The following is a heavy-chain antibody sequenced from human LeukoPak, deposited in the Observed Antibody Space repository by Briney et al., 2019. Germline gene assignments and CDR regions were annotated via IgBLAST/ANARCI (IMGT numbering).Heavy chain of an antibody. D-gene: IGHD3-10*01. J-gene: IGHJ6*02. CDR3: ATDYYGSGSYYKGYYYYYGMDV. Sequence: ASVKVSCKVSGYTLTELPMHWVRQAPGKGLEWMGGFDPEDGETIYAQKFQGRVTMTEDTSTATAYMELSSLRSEDTAVYYCATDYYGSGSYYKGYYYYYGMDVWGQGTTITVSS. V-gene: IGHV1-24*01. CDR2: FDPEDGET. CDR1: GYTLTELP.